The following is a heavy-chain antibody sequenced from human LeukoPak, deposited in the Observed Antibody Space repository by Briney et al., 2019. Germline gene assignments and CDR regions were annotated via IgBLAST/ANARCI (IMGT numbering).Heavy chain of an antibody. J-gene: IGHJ4*02. V-gene: IGHV4-59*01. CDR2: IYYSGST. D-gene: IGHD5-24*01. CDR1: GGSISSYY. CDR3: ARVDRTRGDY. Sequence: SETLSLTCTVSGGSISSYYWSWIRQPPAKGLEWIGYIYYSGSTNYNPSLKSQVTISVDTSKNQFSLKLSSGTAADTAVYYCARVDRTRGDYWGQGTLVTVSS.